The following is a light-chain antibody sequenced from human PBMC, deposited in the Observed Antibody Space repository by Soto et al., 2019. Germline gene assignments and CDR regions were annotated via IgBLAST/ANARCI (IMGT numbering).Light chain of an antibody. J-gene: IGKJ4*01. V-gene: IGKV3-15*01. CDR2: GAS. CDR1: QSVSSN. CDR3: QQYGSSPVT. Sequence: EIVMTQSPATLSVSPGERATLSCRASQSVSSNLAWYQQKPGQAPRLHIYGASTRATGIPARFSGSGSGTEFTLTISRLEPEDFAVYYCQQYGSSPVTFGGGTKVDIK.